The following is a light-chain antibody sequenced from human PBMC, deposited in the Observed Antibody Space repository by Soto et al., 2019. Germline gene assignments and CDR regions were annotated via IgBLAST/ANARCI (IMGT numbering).Light chain of an antibody. CDR1: SSNIGAGYD. Sequence: QSVLTQPPSVSGAPGQRVTISCTGSSSNIGAGYDVHWYQQLPGTAPKLLISGNSNRPSGVPDRFSGSKSGTSASLAITGLQAEDEADYYCQSYDSSLSDRVFGTGTKVTVL. J-gene: IGLJ1*01. CDR2: GNS. V-gene: IGLV1-40*01. CDR3: QSYDSSLSDRV.